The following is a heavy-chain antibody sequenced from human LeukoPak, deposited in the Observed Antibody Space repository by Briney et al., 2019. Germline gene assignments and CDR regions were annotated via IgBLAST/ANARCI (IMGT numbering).Heavy chain of an antibody. D-gene: IGHD6-19*01. J-gene: IGHJ6*02. CDR1: GYTFTSYY. CDR2: INPSGGST. Sequence: ASVKVSCKASGYTFTSYYMHWVRQAPGQGLEWMGIINPSGGSTSYAQKFQGRVTMTEDTSTDTAYMELSSLRSEDTAVYYCATEGLVLRRYYYGMDVWGQGTTVTVSS. CDR3: ATEGLVLRRYYYGMDV. V-gene: IGHV1-46*01.